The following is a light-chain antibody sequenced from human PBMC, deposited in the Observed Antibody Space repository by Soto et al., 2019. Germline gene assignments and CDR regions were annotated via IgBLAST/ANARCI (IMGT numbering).Light chain of an antibody. V-gene: IGKV3-20*01. CDR3: QQYGSSTLT. CDR1: QSVSSSY. Sequence: EIVLTQSPGTLSLSPGERATLSCRASQSVSSSYLAWYQQKPGQGPRLLIYGASSRATGIPDRFSGSGSGTDFTLTISRLEPEDFAVYYCQQYGSSTLTFGGGTKVDIK. CDR2: GAS. J-gene: IGKJ4*01.